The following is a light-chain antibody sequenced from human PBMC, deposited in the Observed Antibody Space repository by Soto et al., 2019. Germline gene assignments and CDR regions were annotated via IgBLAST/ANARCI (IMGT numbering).Light chain of an antibody. CDR3: CSYAGNDNYV. J-gene: IGLJ1*01. CDR2: EVN. V-gene: IGLV2-8*01. Sequence: QSLLTQPPSASGSPGQSVTISCTGTSSDVGGYNYVSWYQQHPGKAPKLIIYEVNKRPSGVPDRFSGAKSGNTASLSVSGLQAEDEADYYCCSYAGNDNYVFGTGTKLTVL. CDR1: SSDVGGYNY.